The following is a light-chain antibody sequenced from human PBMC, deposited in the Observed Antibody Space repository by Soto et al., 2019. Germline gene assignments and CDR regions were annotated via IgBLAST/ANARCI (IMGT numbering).Light chain of an antibody. CDR1: RSISRI. CDR3: LQDYNSPRT. J-gene: IGKJ1*01. Sequence: IQMTQSPSTLSASVGDRVTMSCRASRSISRILSWYQQKPGKAPKVLIYDAVTLQNGVPSRFSGGGSGSAFTLTISSLQPEFFATYYCLQDYNSPRTFGPGTKVDIK. CDR2: DAV. V-gene: IGKV1-6*01.